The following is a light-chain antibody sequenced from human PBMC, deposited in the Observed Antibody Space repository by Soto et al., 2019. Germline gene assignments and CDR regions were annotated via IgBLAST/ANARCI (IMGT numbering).Light chain of an antibody. V-gene: IGLV3-27*01. Sequence: SYELTQPSSVSVSPGQTARITCSGDVLAKKYARWFQQKPGQAPVLVIYKDSERPSGIPERFSGSSSGTTVTLTISGAQVEDEADYYCYSAAANNPRVVFGGGTKLTVL. CDR3: YSAAANNPRVV. CDR1: VLAKKY. J-gene: IGLJ2*01. CDR2: KDS.